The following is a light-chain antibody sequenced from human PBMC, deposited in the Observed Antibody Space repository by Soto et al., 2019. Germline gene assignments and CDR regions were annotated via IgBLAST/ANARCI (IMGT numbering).Light chain of an antibody. CDR3: QQYNNWPPGT. Sequence: EIVLTQSPATLSSFPGDRVTLSCRASQAVSSNLAWYQQKPGQAPRLLIYGASTRATGIPARFSGSGPGTEFTLTISSLQSEDFAVYYCQQYNNWPPGTFGPGTKVDIK. J-gene: IGKJ3*01. V-gene: IGKV3-15*01. CDR1: QAVSSN. CDR2: GAS.